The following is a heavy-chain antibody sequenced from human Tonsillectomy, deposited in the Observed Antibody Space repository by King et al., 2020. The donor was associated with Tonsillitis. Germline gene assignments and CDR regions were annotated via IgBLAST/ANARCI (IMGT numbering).Heavy chain of an antibody. D-gene: IGHD4-23*01. CDR1: GFTFGDYA. CDR2: IRSKAYGGTT. J-gene: IGHJ4*02. CDR3: TRVRYGGNSYFDY. Sequence: VQLVQSGGGLVQPGRSLRLSCTASGFTFGDYAMSWVRQAPGKGLEWVGFIRSKAYGGTTEYAASGKGRFTISRDDSKSIAYLQMNSLKTEDTAVYYCTRVRYGGNSYFDYWGQGTLVTVSS. V-gene: IGHV3-49*04.